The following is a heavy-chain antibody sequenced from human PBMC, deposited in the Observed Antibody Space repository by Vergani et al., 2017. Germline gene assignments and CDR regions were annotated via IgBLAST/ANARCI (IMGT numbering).Heavy chain of an antibody. D-gene: IGHD2-2*01. CDR2: INHSGST. Sequence: QVQLQQWGAGLLKPSETLSLTCAVYGGSFSGYYWSWIRQPPGKGLEWIGEINHSGSTNYNPSLKSRVTISVDTSKNQFSLKLSSVPAADTAVYYCARGQRSTDCSSTSCYDGVFDYWGQGTLVTVSS. V-gene: IGHV4-34*01. J-gene: IGHJ4*02. CDR3: ARGQRSTDCSSTSCYDGVFDY. CDR1: GGSFSGYY.